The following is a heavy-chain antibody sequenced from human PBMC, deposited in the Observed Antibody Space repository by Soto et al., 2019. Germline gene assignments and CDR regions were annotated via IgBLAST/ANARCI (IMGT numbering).Heavy chain of an antibody. J-gene: IGHJ4*02. D-gene: IGHD3-10*01. V-gene: IGHV1-18*01. CDR2: IRVHKGNT. CDR1: GYNFINYG. Sequence: QVHLVQSGVEVKKPGASVKVSCTASGYNFINYGITWVRQAPGQGLEWMGWIRVHKGNTNYAQKFQGRVTMSTDTPTSTAYMELRSLRPDDTAVYYCVRDLDGSGSYYSDYWGPGTLVIVSS. CDR3: VRDLDGSGSYYSDY.